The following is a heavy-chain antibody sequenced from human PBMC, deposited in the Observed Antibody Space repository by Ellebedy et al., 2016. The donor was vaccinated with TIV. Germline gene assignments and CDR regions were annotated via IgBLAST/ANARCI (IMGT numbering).Heavy chain of an antibody. V-gene: IGHV4-39*01. J-gene: IGHJ4*02. Sequence: SETLSLTCTVSGGSISSGDYYWSWIRQPPGKGLEWIGSIYYSGSTYYNPSLKSRVTIFVDTSKNQFSLKLSSVTAADTAVYYCARQKRGSGSFLSAIDYWGQGTLVTVSS. CDR1: GGSISSGDYY. CDR2: IYYSGST. CDR3: ARQKRGSGSFLSAIDY. D-gene: IGHD3-10*01.